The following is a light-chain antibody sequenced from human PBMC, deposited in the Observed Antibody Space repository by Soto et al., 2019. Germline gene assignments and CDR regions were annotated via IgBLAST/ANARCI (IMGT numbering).Light chain of an antibody. J-gene: IGKJ4*01. CDR1: QSISSN. V-gene: IGKV3-15*01. Sequence: ETVMTQSPATLSVSPGERATLSCRASQSISSNLAWYQQKPGQAPRLLIYGASTRATGIPARFTGSGSGTEFTLTISSLQSEDFASYYCQQCYSPPLSFGGGTRVEF. CDR2: GAS. CDR3: QQCYSPPLS.